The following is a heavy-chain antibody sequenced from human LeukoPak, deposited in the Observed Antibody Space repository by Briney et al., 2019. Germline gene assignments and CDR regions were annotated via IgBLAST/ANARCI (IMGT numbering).Heavy chain of an antibody. CDR1: GFTFNTYA. CDR2: MSFDGSYK. Sequence: GGSLRLSCAASGFTFNTYAMHWVRQAPGKGLEWVAVMSFDGSYKHYADSVNGRFTISRDNSKSSLYVQMNSLRVEDTAVYYCARYLHCAGGECYYGLMYWGQGTLVVVSS. V-gene: IGHV3-30*03. CDR3: ARYLHCAGGECYYGLMY. D-gene: IGHD2-8*02. J-gene: IGHJ4*02.